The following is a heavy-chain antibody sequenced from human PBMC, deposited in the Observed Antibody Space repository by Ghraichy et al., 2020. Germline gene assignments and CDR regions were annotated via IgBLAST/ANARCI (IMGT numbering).Heavy chain of an antibody. D-gene: IGHD5-24*01. CDR1: GGSFSGYY. Sequence: SETLSLTCAVYGGSFSGYYWSWIRQPPGKGLEWIGEINHSGSTNYNPSLKSRVTISVDTSKNQFSLKLSSVTAADTAVYYCARGPEMATNYSIDYWGQGTLVTVSS. CDR3: ARGPEMATNYSIDY. V-gene: IGHV4-34*01. CDR2: INHSGST. J-gene: IGHJ4*02.